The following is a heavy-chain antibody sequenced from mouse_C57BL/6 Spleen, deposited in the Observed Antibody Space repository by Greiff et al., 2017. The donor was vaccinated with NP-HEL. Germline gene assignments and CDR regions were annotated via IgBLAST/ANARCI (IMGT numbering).Heavy chain of an antibody. D-gene: IGHD2-1*01. V-gene: IGHV5-17*01. CDR3: ARYGNYGDYYAMDY. J-gene: IGHJ4*01. CDR1: GFTFSDYG. Sequence: EVQGVESGGGLVKPGGSLKLSCAASGFTFSDYGMHWVRQAPEKGLEWVAYISSGSSTIYYADTVKGRFTISRDNAKNTLFLQMTSLRSEDTAMYYCARYGNYGDYYAMDYWGQGTSVTVSS. CDR2: ISSGSSTI.